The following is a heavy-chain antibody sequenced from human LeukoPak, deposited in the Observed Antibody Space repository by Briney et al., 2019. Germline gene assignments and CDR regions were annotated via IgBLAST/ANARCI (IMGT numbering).Heavy chain of an antibody. Sequence: GGSLRLSCAASGFTFSSYAMSWVRQAPGQGLEWVSLIYNGGSTYYADSVKGRFTISRDNSKNTLYLQMNSLRAEDTAVYYCARVVAATLDYWGQGTLVTVSS. V-gene: IGHV3-53*01. CDR1: GFTFSSYA. D-gene: IGHD6-13*01. CDR2: IYNGGST. CDR3: ARVVAATLDY. J-gene: IGHJ4*02.